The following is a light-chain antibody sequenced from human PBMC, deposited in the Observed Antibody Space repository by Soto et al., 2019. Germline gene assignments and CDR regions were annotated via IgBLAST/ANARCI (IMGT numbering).Light chain of an antibody. V-gene: IGKV3-20*01. CDR1: QSVSSSY. CDR2: GPS. Sequence: EIVLTQAPGTLSLSPGERATLSCRASQSVSSSYLAWYQQKPGQAPRLLIYGPSSRATGIPDRFSGSGSGTYVTLTISRLEPEDFAVYYCQQYGSSPLTFGGGTKVEIK. J-gene: IGKJ4*01. CDR3: QQYGSSPLT.